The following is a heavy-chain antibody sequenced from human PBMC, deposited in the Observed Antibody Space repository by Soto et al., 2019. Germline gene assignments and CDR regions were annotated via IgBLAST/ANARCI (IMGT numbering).Heavy chain of an antibody. CDR3: ARDGSAPTRYYHYYGMDV. CDR2: ISYDGSNN. CDR1: GFTFSSYA. Sequence: QVQLVESGGGVVQPGRSLRLSCAASGFTFSSYAMHWVRQAPGKGLEWVAVISYDGSNNYYADSVKGRFTISRDNSRNTLYLQRNSLRAEDTAVYSCARDGSAPTRYYHYYGMDVWGQGTTVTVSS. V-gene: IGHV3-30-3*01. D-gene: IGHD6-13*01. J-gene: IGHJ6*02.